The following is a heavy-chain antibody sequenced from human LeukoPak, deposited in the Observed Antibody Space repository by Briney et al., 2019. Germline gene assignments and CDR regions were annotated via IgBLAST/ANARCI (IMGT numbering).Heavy chain of an antibody. V-gene: IGHV3-21*01. D-gene: IGHD2-15*01. CDR2: ISRTGTYI. Sequence: GGSLRLSCAASGFTFSSYNMKWVRQAPGEGLEWVSSISRTGTYIYYADSVKGRFTVSRDNAQNSLYLQMNSLRVEDTAVYYCARVLETDCTGGSCYSGLDYWGQGTLVTVSS. CDR3: ARVLETDCTGGSCYSGLDY. J-gene: IGHJ4*02. CDR1: GFTFSSYN.